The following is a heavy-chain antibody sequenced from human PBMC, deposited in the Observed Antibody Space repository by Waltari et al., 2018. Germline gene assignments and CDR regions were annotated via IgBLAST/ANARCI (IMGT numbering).Heavy chain of an antibody. CDR2: ISDSGGST. CDR3: AKVVMGCFDY. J-gene: IGHJ4*02. CDR1: GFIFSSYA. Sequence: EVHLVESGGGLVQPGGSLRLSCAASGFIFSSYAMSWVRQAPGKGLEWVSVISDSGGSTYYADSVKSRFTISRDNSKNTLYLQMNSLRAEDTATYYCAKVVMGCFDYWGQGNLVTVSS. V-gene: IGHV3-23*04. D-gene: IGHD6-19*01.